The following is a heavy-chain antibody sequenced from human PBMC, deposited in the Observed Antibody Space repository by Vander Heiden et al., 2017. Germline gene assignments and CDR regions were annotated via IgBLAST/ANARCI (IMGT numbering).Heavy chain of an antibody. V-gene: IGHV1-2*06. CDR1: GYTFTGHY. Sequence: QVQLVQSGPEVKNPGASVKVSCKASGYTFTGHYIHWVRQAPGQGLEWMGRINPTSGGTNRGQEFQGRITMTTDTSLNTAYIELSSLRSDDTAVYYCARGVGSYGFRGLEFDYWGQGTLVTVSS. J-gene: IGHJ4*02. CDR3: ARGVGSYGFRGLEFDY. D-gene: IGHD5-18*01. CDR2: INPTSGGT.